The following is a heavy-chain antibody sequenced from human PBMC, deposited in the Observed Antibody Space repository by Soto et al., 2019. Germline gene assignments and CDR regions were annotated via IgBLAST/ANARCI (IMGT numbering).Heavy chain of an antibody. J-gene: IGHJ4*02. Sequence: SETLSLTCTVSGGSISSYYWSWIRQPPGKGLEWIGYIYYSGSTNYNPSLKSRVTISVDTSKNQFSLKLSSVTAADTAVYYCARGWYSSGWLDYWGQGTLVTVS. CDR3: ARGWYSSGWLDY. CDR1: GGSISSYY. V-gene: IGHV4-59*01. D-gene: IGHD6-19*01. CDR2: IYYSGST.